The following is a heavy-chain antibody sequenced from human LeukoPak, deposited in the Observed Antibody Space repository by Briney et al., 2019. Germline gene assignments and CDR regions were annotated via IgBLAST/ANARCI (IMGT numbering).Heavy chain of an antibody. J-gene: IGHJ5*02. V-gene: IGHV1-69*01. Sequence: GSSVKVSCKASGGTFSSYAISWARQAPGQGLEWMGGIIPIFGTANYAQKFQGRVTITADESTSTAYMELSSLRSEDTAVYYCARGGIAAILNWFDPWGQGTLVTVSS. CDR1: GGTFSSYA. CDR3: ARGGIAAILNWFDP. CDR2: IIPIFGTA. D-gene: IGHD6-13*01.